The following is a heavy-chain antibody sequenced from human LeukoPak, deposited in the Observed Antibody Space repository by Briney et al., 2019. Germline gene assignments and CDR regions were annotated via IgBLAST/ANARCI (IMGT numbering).Heavy chain of an antibody. Sequence: SETLSLTCTVSGGSISSYYWSWIRQPPGKGLEWIGYIYYSGSTNYNPSLKSRVTISVDTSKNQFSLKLSSVTAADTAVYYCARHRGGLQVWGSYRFDYWGQGTLVTVSS. CDR3: ARHRGGLQVWGSYRFDY. D-gene: IGHD3-16*02. CDR2: IYYSGST. V-gene: IGHV4-59*01. CDR1: GGSISSYY. J-gene: IGHJ4*02.